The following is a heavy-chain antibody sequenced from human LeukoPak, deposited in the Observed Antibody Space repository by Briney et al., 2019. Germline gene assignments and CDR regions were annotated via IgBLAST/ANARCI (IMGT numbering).Heavy chain of an antibody. CDR1: GGSISSYY. CDR2: IYHSGST. D-gene: IGHD3-10*01. CDR3: AREDYYGSGSYAG. J-gene: IGHJ4*02. V-gene: IGHV4-4*07. Sequence: SETLSLTCTVSGGSISSYYWSWIRQPAGKGLEWIGSIYHSGSTYYNPSLKSRVTISVDTSKNQFSLKLSSVTAADTAVYYCAREDYYGSGSYAGWGQGTLVTVSS.